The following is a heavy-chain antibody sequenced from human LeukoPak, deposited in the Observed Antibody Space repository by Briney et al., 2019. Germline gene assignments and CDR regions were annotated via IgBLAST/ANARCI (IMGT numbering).Heavy chain of an antibody. J-gene: IGHJ4*02. V-gene: IGHV3-30*03. CDR2: ISSDGNDK. D-gene: IGHD5-12*01. CDR1: GVTFRSYG. Sequence: EGSLRLSCAASGVTFRSYGMHWVRQAPGKGLEWVALISSDGNDKLYGESVRGRFTVSRDDSKSTLYLQMNSLRAEDTAVYYCTAKVIRGNSGDDYDDWGQGTLVTVSS. CDR3: TAKVIRGNSGDDYDD.